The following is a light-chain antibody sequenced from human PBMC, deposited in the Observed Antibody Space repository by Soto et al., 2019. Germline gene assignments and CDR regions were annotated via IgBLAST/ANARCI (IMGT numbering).Light chain of an antibody. Sequence: QSVLTQPPSASGTPGQRVTISCSGSSSNIGSNTVNWYQQLPGTAPKLLIYGNNHRPSGVPDRFSGSKSGTSASLAISGLQSEDEADYYRAAWDDSLDGPVFGGGTQLTVL. J-gene: IGLJ3*02. CDR3: AAWDDSLDGPV. CDR1: SSNIGSNT. CDR2: GNN. V-gene: IGLV1-44*01.